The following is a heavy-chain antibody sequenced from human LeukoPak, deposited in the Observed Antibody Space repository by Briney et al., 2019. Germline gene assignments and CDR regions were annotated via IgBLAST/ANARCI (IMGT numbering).Heavy chain of an antibody. CDR3: VKDWVYSHVTGPRDAFDI. D-gene: IGHD6-13*01. V-gene: IGHV3-9*01. J-gene: IGHJ3*02. CDR2: ISWNSGSI. Sequence: PGRSLRLSCAASGFIFDDYAMHWVRQAPGKGLEWVSGISWNSGSIRYADSVKGRFTISRDNAKRSLFLQMNSLRAGDTALYYCVKDWVYSHVTGPRDAFDIWGRGTMVTVSS. CDR1: GFIFDDYA.